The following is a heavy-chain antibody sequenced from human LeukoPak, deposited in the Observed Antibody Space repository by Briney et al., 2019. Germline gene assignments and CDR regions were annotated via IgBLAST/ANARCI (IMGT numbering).Heavy chain of an antibody. V-gene: IGHV4-39*01. J-gene: IGHJ4*02. D-gene: IGHD5-24*01. CDR3: ARLTRRDGYNFDY. Sequence: PSETLSLTCTVSGGSISSSSYYWGWIRQPPGKGLEWIGSIYYSGSTYYNPSLKSRVTISVDTSKNQFSLKLSSVTAADTAVYYCARLTRRDGYNFDYWGQGTLVTVSS. CDR2: IYYSGST. CDR1: GGSISSSSYY.